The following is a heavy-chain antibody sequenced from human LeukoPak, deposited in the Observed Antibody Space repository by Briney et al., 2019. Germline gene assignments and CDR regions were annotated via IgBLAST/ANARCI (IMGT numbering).Heavy chain of an antibody. Sequence: GGSLRLSCATSGFTFSSYNMNWVRQAPGKGLEWVSYISSDSSTMLYADSVKGRFTISRDNAKNSLYLQMNSLRDEDTAVYYCARDEDAFGGQGTLVTVSS. CDR2: ISSDSSTM. J-gene: IGHJ4*02. V-gene: IGHV3-48*02. CDR1: GFTFSSYN. CDR3: ARDEDAF.